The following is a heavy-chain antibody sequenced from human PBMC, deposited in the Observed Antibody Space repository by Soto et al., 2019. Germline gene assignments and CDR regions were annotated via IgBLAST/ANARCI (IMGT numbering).Heavy chain of an antibody. J-gene: IGHJ3*02. CDR2: ISYDGSNK. CDR1: GFTFSSYG. Sequence: QVQLVESGGGVVQPGRSLRLSCAASGFTFSSYGMHWVRQAPGKGLEWVAVISYDGSNKYHADSVKGRFTISRDNSKNTLYLQMNSLRAEDTAVYYCAKEGIVGAISAFDIWGQGTMVTVSS. D-gene: IGHD1-26*01. V-gene: IGHV3-30*18. CDR3: AKEGIVGAISAFDI.